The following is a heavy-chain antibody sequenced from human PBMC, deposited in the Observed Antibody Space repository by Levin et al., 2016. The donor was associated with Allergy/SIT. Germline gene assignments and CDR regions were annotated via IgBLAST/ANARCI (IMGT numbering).Heavy chain of an antibody. CDR2: ISTSGGRT. V-gene: IGHV3-23*01. CDR3: ASRMRPDY. J-gene: IGHJ4*02. Sequence: VRQAPGKGLEWVSAISTSGGRTFYADSVKGRFTITRDNSKNTLYLQMNSLRAEDAATYYCASRMRPDYWGQGTLVTVSS.